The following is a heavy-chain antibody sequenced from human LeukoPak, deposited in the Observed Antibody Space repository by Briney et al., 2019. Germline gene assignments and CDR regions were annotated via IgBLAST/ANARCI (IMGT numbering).Heavy chain of an antibody. V-gene: IGHV3-30*18. CDR2: ISYDGSNK. CDR3: AKSVLLWFRELSEVDP. Sequence: GGSLRLSCAASGFTFSSYGMHWVRQAPGKGLEWVAVISYDGSNKYYADSVKGRFTISRDNSKNTLYLQMNSLRAEDTAVYYCAKSVLLWFRELSEVDPWGQGTLVTVSS. J-gene: IGHJ5*02. D-gene: IGHD3-10*01. CDR1: GFTFSSYG.